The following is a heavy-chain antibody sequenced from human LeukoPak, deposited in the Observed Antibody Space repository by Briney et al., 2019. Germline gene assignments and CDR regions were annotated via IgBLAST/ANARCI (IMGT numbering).Heavy chain of an antibody. CDR1: GFTLSNYR. CDR3: ARVQRRVVDLDY. D-gene: IGHD3-3*01. J-gene: IGHJ4*02. CDR2: INSDGSST. V-gene: IGHV3-74*01. Sequence: GGSLRLSCAASGFTLSNYRMHWVRQAPGKGLVWVSRINSDGSSTRYADSVKGRFTISRDNAKNTLYLQMNSLRAEDTAVYYCARVQRRVVDLDYWGQGTLVTVSS.